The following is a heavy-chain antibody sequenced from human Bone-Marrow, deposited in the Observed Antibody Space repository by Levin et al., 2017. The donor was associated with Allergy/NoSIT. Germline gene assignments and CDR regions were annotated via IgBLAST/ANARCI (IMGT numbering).Heavy chain of an antibody. CDR1: GFTFSDYY. D-gene: IGHD2-15*01. Sequence: PGGSLRLSCAASGFTFSDYYMSWIRQAPGKGLEWISYITSSGSSIFYADSVKGRFTISRDNAKNSLHLQMDSLRVEDPAVYFCARESPDWSCYVSWGQGTLGTVSS. CDR2: ITSSGSSI. CDR3: ARESPDWSCYVS. V-gene: IGHV3-11*01. J-gene: IGHJ4*02.